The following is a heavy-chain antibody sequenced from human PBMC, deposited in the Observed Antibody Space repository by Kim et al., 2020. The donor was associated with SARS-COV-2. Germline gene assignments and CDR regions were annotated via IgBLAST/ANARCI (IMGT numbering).Heavy chain of an antibody. J-gene: IGHJ3*02. V-gene: IGHV3-53*04. CDR3: ARDRYYDSSGYSAYDAFDI. Sequence: GGSLRLSCAASGFTVSSNYMSWVRQAPGKGLEWVSVIYSGGSTYYADSVKGRFTISRHNSKNTLYLQMNSLRAEDTAVYYCARDRYYDSSGYSAYDAFDIWGQGTMVTVSS. D-gene: IGHD3-22*01. CDR2: IYSGGST. CDR1: GFTVSSNY.